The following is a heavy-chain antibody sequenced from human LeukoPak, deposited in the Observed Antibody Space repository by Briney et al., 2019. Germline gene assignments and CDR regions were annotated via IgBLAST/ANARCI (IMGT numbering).Heavy chain of an antibody. CDR2: ISGSGGST. CDR1: GFTFSSYA. Sequence: GGSLRLSCAASGFTFSSYAMSWVRQAPGKGLECVTAISGSGGSTYYADSVKGRFTISRDNSKNTLYLQMNRLRAEDTAVYYRAKVSQWELLRKEKYYFDYWGQGTLVTVSS. V-gene: IGHV3-23*01. D-gene: IGHD1-26*01. CDR3: AKVSQWELLRKEKYYFDY. J-gene: IGHJ4*02.